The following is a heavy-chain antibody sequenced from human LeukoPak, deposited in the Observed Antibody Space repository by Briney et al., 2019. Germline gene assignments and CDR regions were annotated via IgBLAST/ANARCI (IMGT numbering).Heavy chain of an antibody. Sequence: PGGSLRLSCAASGFTFSSYGMHWVRQAPGKGLEWVAFIRYDGSNKYYADSVKGRFTISRDNSKNTLYLQMNSLRAEDTAVYYCAKDIRYGSGSSVFDYWGQGTLVTVSS. V-gene: IGHV3-30*02. CDR1: GFTFSSYG. D-gene: IGHD3-10*01. CDR2: IRYDGSNK. CDR3: AKDIRYGSGSSVFDY. J-gene: IGHJ4*02.